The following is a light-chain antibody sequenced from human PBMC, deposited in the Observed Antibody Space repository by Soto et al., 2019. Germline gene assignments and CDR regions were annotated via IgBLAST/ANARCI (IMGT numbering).Light chain of an antibody. CDR1: QSVTSRF. CDR3: QQYGSPPFS. V-gene: IGKV3-20*01. CDR2: GAS. Sequence: DTVLTQSPGTLSLSPGERATHSCRASQSVTSRFLAWYQQRPGQAPSLLIHGASNRAAGIPDRFSGSGSGTDFTLTISRLEPEDFAVYFCQQYGSPPFSFGQGTK. J-gene: IGKJ2*03.